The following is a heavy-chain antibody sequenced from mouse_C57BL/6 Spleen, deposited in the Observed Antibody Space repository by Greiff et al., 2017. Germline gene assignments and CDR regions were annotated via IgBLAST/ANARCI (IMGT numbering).Heavy chain of an antibody. CDR2: IDPNSGST. J-gene: IGHJ2*01. V-gene: IGHV1-72*01. Sequence: QVQLQQPGAELVKPGASVKLSCKASGYTFTSYWMHWVKQRPGRGLEWMGRIDPNSGSTKSNVKFKGKATLTVDKPSSTAYMQLSSLTSADSAVYECSRYPLFDYWGQGTTLTVSS. D-gene: IGHD6-1*01. CDR3: SRYPLFDY. CDR1: GYTFTSYW.